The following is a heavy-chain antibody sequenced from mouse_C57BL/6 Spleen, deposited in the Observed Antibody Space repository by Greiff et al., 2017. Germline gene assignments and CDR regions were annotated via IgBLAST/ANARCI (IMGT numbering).Heavy chain of an antibody. CDR2: IDPSDSYT. Sequence: QVQLQQSGAELVKPGASVKLSCKASGYTFTSYWLQWVKQRPGQGLEWIGEIDPSDSYTNYNQKFKGKATLTVDTASSTAYMQLSSLTSEDSEVYYWARRGKIMHCDEFAYWGQGTMVTVSA. CDR1: GYTFTSYW. J-gene: IGHJ3*01. V-gene: IGHV1-50*01. D-gene: IGHD6-5*01. CDR3: ARRGKIMHCDEFAY.